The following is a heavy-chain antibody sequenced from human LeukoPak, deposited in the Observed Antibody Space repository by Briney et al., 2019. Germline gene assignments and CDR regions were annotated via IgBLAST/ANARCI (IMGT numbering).Heavy chain of an antibody. J-gene: IGHJ6*02. CDR1: GFTFDDYA. Sequence: PGRSLRLSCAASGFTFDDYAMHWVRQAPGKGLEWVSGISWNSGSIGYADSVKGRFTISRDNAKNSLYLQMNSLRAEDTALYYCAKDIGGRSGSYYYYYYGMDVWGQGTTVTVSS. D-gene: IGHD1-26*01. CDR3: AKDIGGRSGSYYYYYYGMDV. CDR2: ISWNSGSI. V-gene: IGHV3-9*01.